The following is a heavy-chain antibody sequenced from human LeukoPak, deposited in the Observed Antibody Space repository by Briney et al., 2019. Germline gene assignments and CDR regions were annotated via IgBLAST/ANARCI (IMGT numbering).Heavy chain of an antibody. CDR3: ARDRGYYDSNDY. D-gene: IGHD3-22*01. CDR2: ITSSSDYM. J-gene: IGHJ4*02. V-gene: IGHV3-21*01. CDR1: GFSFSSYS. Sequence: GGSLRLSCAASGFSFSSYSMNWVRQAPGKGLEWVASITSSSDYMYYANSVRGRFTISRDNAKNSLYLQMNSLRAEDTAFYYCARDRGYYDSNDYWGQGTLVTVSS.